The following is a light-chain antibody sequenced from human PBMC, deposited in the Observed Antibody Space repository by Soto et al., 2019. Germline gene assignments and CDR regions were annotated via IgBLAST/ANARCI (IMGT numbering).Light chain of an antibody. V-gene: IGLV2-14*01. CDR1: SSDVGGFKY. CDR2: DVY. CDR3: SSDTTSSSYV. Sequence: QSALTQPASVSGSPGQSITISCTGTSSDVGGFKYVSWYQQHPGKAPKLLIFDVYSRPSGISNRFSGSKSGNTASLTISGLQAEDEADYYCSSDTTSSSYVFGAGTKLTVL. J-gene: IGLJ1*01.